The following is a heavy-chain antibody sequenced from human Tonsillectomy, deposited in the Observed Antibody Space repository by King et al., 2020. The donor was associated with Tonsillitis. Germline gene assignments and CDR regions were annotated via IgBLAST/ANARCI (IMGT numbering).Heavy chain of an antibody. Sequence: LQLQESGPGLLKPSETLSLTCIVSGGSMSSAYYWAWIRQPPGKGLEWIGSIYYTGSTSYNPSLKSRLTISVDTSKKQFSLKVTSVTAEDTAVYYCARRDMVYAVFDSWGQGTLLIVSS. CDR3: ARRDMVYAVFDS. D-gene: IGHD2-8*01. CDR1: GGSMSSAYY. J-gene: IGHJ4*02. V-gene: IGHV4-39*01. CDR2: IYYTGST.